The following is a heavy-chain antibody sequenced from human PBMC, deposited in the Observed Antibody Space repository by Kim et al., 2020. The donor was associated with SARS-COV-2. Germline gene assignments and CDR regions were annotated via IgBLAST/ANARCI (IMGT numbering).Heavy chain of an antibody. D-gene: IGHD3-10*01. V-gene: IGHV1-69*01. Sequence: QKFQGRVTITADESTSTAYMELSSLRSEDTAVYYCARVLLLWFGGQFDPWGQGTLVTVSS. J-gene: IGHJ5*02. CDR3: ARVLLLWFGGQFDP.